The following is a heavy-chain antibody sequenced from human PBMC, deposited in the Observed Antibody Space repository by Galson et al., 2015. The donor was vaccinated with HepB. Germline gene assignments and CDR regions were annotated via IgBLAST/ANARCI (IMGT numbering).Heavy chain of an antibody. V-gene: IGHV1-46*03. CDR2: INPSGGST. J-gene: IGHJ6*02. CDR1: GYTFTSYY. CDR3: ARGIAAAGRYYYYGMDV. Sequence: SVKVSCKASGYTFTSYYMRWVRQAPGQGLEWMGIINPSGGSTSYAQKFQGRVTMTRDTSTSTVYMELSSLRSEDTAVYYCARGIAAAGRYYYYGMDVWGQGTTVTVSS. D-gene: IGHD6-13*01.